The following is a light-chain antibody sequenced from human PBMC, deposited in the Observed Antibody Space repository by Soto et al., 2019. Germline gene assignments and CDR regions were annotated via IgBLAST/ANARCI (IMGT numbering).Light chain of an antibody. Sequence: EIVLPQSPGTLPLSPGEGATLACRASQSVNSNYLAWFQQKPGQALRLLIYSTSNRATGIPDRFSGSGSGTDFTLTISSLEPEDYVVYDFQQYDDSPWTFGRATKVEIK. CDR3: QQYDDSPWT. CDR2: STS. CDR1: QSVNSNY. V-gene: IGKV3-20*01. J-gene: IGKJ1*01.